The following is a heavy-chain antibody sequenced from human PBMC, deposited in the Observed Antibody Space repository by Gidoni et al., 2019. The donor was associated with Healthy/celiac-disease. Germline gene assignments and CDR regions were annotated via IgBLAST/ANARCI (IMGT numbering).Heavy chain of an antibody. V-gene: IGHV3-72*01. CDR1: GFTFSDHY. CDR3: ARDHDYYDSSCYKWGWYFDL. D-gene: IGHD3-22*01. CDR2: TRNKANSYTT. J-gene: IGHJ2*01. Sequence: EVQLVESGGGLVQPGGSLRLSCAASGFTFSDHYMDWVRQAPGKGLEWVGRTRNKANSYTTEYAASVKGRFTISRDDSKNSLYLQMNSLKTEDTAVYYCARDHDYYDSSCYKWGWYFDLWGRGTLVTVSS.